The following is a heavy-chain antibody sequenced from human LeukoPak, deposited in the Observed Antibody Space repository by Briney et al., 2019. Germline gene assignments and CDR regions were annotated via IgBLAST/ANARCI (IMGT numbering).Heavy chain of an antibody. D-gene: IGHD4-17*01. CDR2: IFSNDEK. Sequence: SGPTLVNPTETLTLTCTVSGFSLSNARMGVSWIRQPPGKALEWLAHIFSNDEKSYSTSLKSRLTISKDTPKSQVVLTMTNMDPVDTATYYCARIGDGMDLGAFDIWGQGTMVTVSS. CDR3: ARIGDGMDLGAFDI. CDR1: GFSLSNARMG. J-gene: IGHJ3*02. V-gene: IGHV2-26*01.